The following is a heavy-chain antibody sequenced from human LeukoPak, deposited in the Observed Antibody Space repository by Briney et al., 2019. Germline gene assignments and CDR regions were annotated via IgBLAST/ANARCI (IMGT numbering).Heavy chain of an antibody. D-gene: IGHD3-10*01. CDR1: GFRFSTYG. V-gene: IGHV3-33*06. J-gene: IGHJ3*01. Sequence: VGSLRLSCAASGFRFSTYGMHWVRQAPGKGLEWVAVIWYDGSNKNYADSVKGRFTISRDNSKNTVYLQMSSLRVEDTAVYYCAKLIGADAFDFWGQGTIVTVSS. CDR3: AKLIGADAFDF. CDR2: IWYDGSNK.